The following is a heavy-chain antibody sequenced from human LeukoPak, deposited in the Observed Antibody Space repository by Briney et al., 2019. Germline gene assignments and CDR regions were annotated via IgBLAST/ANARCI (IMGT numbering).Heavy chain of an antibody. V-gene: IGHV3-48*01. Sequence: GGSLRLSCAASGFTFSSYAMSWVRQAPGKGLEWVSYISSSSSTIYYADSVKGRFTISRDNAKNSLYLQMNSLRAEDTAVYYCARGWAAGAFDYWGQGTLVTVS. CDR1: GFTFSSYA. D-gene: IGHD3-10*01. J-gene: IGHJ4*02. CDR2: ISSSSSTI. CDR3: ARGWAAGAFDY.